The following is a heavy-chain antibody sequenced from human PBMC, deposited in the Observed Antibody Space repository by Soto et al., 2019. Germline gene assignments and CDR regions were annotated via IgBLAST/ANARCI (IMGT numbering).Heavy chain of an antibody. Sequence: PSETLSLTCTVSGGSISSGGYYWSWIRQHPGKGLEWIGYIYYSGSTYYNPSLKSRVTISVDTSKNQFSLKLSSVTAADTAVYYCARVRQNYYDILTGYSDFFDYWGQGTLVTVSS. CDR1: GGSISSGGYY. CDR3: ARVRQNYYDILTGYSDFFDY. V-gene: IGHV4-31*03. D-gene: IGHD3-9*01. CDR2: IYYSGST. J-gene: IGHJ4*02.